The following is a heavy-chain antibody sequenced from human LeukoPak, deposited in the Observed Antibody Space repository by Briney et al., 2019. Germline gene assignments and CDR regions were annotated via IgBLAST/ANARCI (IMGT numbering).Heavy chain of an antibody. CDR3: ARDYCSSTSCPTVYDY. Sequence: ASVKVSCKASGYTLTSYYMHWVRQAPGQGLEWMGIINPSGGSTSYAQKFQGRVTMTRDTSTSTVYMELSSLRSEDTAVYYCARDYCSSTSCPTVYDYWGQGTLVTVSS. CDR1: GYTLTSYY. CDR2: INPSGGST. V-gene: IGHV1-46*01. D-gene: IGHD2-2*01. J-gene: IGHJ4*02.